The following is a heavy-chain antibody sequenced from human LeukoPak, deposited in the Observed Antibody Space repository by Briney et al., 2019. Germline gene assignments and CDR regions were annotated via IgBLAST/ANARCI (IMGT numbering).Heavy chain of an antibody. CDR3: ARERWRQWLVRYNWFDP. CDR2: MNPNSGNT. J-gene: IGHJ5*02. Sequence: ASVKVSCKASGGTFSSYAISWVRQATGQGLEWMGWMNPNSGNTGYAQKFQGRVTMTRNTSISTAYMELSSLRSEDTAVYYCARERWRQWLVRYNWFDPWGQGTLVTVSS. D-gene: IGHD6-19*01. V-gene: IGHV1-8*02. CDR1: GGTFSSYA.